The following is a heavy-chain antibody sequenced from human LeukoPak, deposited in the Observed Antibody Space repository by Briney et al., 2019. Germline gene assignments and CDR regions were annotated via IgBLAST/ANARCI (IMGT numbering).Heavy chain of an antibody. CDR2: INPSGGST. D-gene: IGHD3-22*01. J-gene: IGHJ5*02. Sequence: GASVKVSCKASGYTFISYYIHWVRQAPGQGLEWMGIINPSGGSTNYAQKFQGRVTMTRDTSTNTVYMELSSLRSEDTAKYYCAREGPGSRGYYYNNWIDPWGQGTLVTVSS. CDR1: GYTFISYY. V-gene: IGHV1-46*01. CDR3: AREGPGSRGYYYNNWIDP.